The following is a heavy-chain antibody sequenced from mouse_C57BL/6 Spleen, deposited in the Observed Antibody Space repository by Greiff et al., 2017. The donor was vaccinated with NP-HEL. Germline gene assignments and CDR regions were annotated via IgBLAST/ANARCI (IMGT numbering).Heavy chain of an antibody. CDR2: SRNKANDYTI. CDR3: ARDAPDGLGYFDV. Sequence: EVQAVESGGGLVQSGRSLRLSCATSGLTLSVLYMERVRQAPGKGLEWIAASRNKANDYTIEYSASVKGRFIVSRDTSHSLLYLQLNALKAEDTAIYYCARDAPDGLGYFDVWGTGTTVTVSS. V-gene: IGHV7-1*01. D-gene: IGHD2-3*01. CDR1: GLTLSVLY. J-gene: IGHJ1*03.